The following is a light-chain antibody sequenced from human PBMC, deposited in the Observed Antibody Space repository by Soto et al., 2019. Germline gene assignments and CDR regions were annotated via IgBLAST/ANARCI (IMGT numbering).Light chain of an antibody. V-gene: IGKV1-39*01. CDR1: QSISNY. CDR3: QQSYNTPWT. Sequence: DIQMAQSPSSLSASVGGRVTITCRASQSISNYLNWYQQKPGKAPNLLIYAASSLQSGVPSRFSGSGSGTDFTLTISSLQPEDFATYYCQQSYNTPWTFGQGTKVEIK. CDR2: AAS. J-gene: IGKJ1*01.